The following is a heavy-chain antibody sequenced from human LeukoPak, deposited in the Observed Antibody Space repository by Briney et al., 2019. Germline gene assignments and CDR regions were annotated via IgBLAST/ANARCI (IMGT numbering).Heavy chain of an antibody. V-gene: IGHV3-23*01. Sequence: GGSLRLSCAASGFTFNNYAMSWVRQAPGKGLEWVSAISGSGGTYYADSVKGRFIISRDNSKNTLYLQMNSLRAEDTAIYYCAKPPSVGNFKDWGKGPLFT. J-gene: IGHJ4*02. D-gene: IGHD4-23*01. CDR3: AKPPSVGNFKD. CDR2: ISGSGGT. CDR1: GFTFNNYA.